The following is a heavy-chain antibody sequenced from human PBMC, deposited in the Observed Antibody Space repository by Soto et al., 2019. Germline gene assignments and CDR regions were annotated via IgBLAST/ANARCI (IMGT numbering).Heavy chain of an antibody. Sequence: EVQLVESGGGLVKPGGSLRLSCAASGFTFSSYSMNWVRQAPGQGLEWVSSISSSSSYIYYADSVKGRFTISRDNAKNSLYLQMNSLRAEDTAVYYCARDGAGYSSSWSAQTYYYYGMDVWGQGTTVTVSS. CDR2: ISSSSSYI. J-gene: IGHJ6*02. CDR1: GFTFSSYS. D-gene: IGHD6-13*01. V-gene: IGHV3-21*01. CDR3: ARDGAGYSSSWSAQTYYYYGMDV.